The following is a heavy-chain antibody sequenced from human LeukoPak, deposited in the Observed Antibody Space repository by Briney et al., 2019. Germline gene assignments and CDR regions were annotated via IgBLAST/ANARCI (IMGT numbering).Heavy chain of an antibody. D-gene: IGHD1-26*01. CDR2: IYYSGST. CDR1: GGSTSSYY. Sequence: PSETLSLTCTVSGGSTSSYYWSWIRQPPGKGLEWIGYIYYSGSTNYNPSLKSRVTISVDTSKNQFSLNLSSVTAADTAVYYCARVGVGATTVDYWGQGTLVTVSS. V-gene: IGHV4-59*08. CDR3: ARVGVGATTVDY. J-gene: IGHJ4*02.